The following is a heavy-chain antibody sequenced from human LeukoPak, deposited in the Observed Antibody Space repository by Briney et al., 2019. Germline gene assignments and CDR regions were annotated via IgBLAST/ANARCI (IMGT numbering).Heavy chain of an antibody. V-gene: IGHV4-59*01. D-gene: IGHD4-17*01. CDR1: GASISSYY. CDR2: IYYSGST. CDR3: ARDYGAYYFDY. Sequence: PSETLSLTCTVSGASISSYYWSWIRQPPGKGLEWIGYIYYSGSTNYNPSLKSRVTISVDTSKNQFSLKLSSVTAADTAVYYCARDYGAYYFDYWGQGTLVTVSS. J-gene: IGHJ4*02.